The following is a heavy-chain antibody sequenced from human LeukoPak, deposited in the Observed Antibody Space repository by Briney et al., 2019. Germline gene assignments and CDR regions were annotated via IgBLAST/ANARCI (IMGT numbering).Heavy chain of an antibody. CDR2: INHSGST. V-gene: IGHV4-34*01. CDR1: GGSFSGYY. CDR3: ARATPGLNFDY. D-gene: IGHD3/OR15-3a*01. J-gene: IGHJ4*02. Sequence: PSETLSLTCAVYGGSFSGYYWSWIRQPPGTGLEWIGEINHSGSTNYNPSLKSRVTISVDTSKNQFSLKLSSVTAADTAVYYCARATPGLNFDYWGQGTLVTVSS.